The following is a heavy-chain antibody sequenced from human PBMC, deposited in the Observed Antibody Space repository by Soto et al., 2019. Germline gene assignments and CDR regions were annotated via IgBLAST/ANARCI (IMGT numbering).Heavy chain of an antibody. J-gene: IGHJ5*02. D-gene: IGHD3-3*01. V-gene: IGHV1-2*04. CDR3: ARAPRNYDFWSGYTNWFDP. CDR2: INPNSGGT. CDR1: GYTFTGYY. Sequence: ASVKVSCKASGYTFTGYYMHWVRQAPGQGLEWMGWINPNSGGTNYAQKFQGWVTMTRDTSISTAYMELSRLRSDDTAVYYCARAPRNYDFWSGYTNWFDPWGQGTLVTVSS.